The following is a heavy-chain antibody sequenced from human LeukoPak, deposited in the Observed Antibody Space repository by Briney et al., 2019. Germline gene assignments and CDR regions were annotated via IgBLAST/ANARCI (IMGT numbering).Heavy chain of an antibody. D-gene: IGHD2-2*01. Sequence: ASVKVSCKASGYTFTGYYMHWVRQAPGQGLEWMGWINPNSGGTNYAQKFQGRVTMTRDTSISTAYMELSRLRSDDTAVYYCARGGLGYCSGTSCLNWDYWGQGTLVTVSS. CDR2: INPNSGGT. CDR1: GYTFTGYY. CDR3: ARGGLGYCSGTSCLNWDY. V-gene: IGHV1-2*02. J-gene: IGHJ4*02.